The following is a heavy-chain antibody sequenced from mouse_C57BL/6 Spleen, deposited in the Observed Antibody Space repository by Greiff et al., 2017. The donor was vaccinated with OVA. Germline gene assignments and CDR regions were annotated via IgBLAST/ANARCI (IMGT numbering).Heavy chain of an antibody. J-gene: IGHJ2*01. CDR2: ISDGGSYT. CDR3: ARDGGTGYFDY. CDR1: GFTFSSYA. D-gene: IGHD3-3*01. V-gene: IGHV5-4*01. Sequence: EVMLVESGGGLVKPGGSLKLSCAASGFTFSSYAMSWVRQTPEKRLEWVATISDGGSYTYYPDNVKGRFTISRDNAKNNLYLQMSHLKSEDTAMYYCARDGGTGYFDYWGQGTTLTVSS.